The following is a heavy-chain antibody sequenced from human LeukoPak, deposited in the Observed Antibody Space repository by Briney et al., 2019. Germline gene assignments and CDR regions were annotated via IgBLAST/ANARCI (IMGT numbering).Heavy chain of an antibody. D-gene: IGHD2-21*01. CDR3: AKFLPTHIVVANYYFDY. J-gene: IGHJ4*02. V-gene: IGHV3-23*01. CDR2: ISGSGGST. CDR1: GFTFSSYA. Sequence: GGSLRLSXAASGFTFSSYAMSWIRQAPGKGLEWVSAISGSGGSTYYADSVKGRFTISRDNSKNTLYLQMNSLRAEDTAVYYCAKFLPTHIVVANYYFDYWGQGTLVTVSS.